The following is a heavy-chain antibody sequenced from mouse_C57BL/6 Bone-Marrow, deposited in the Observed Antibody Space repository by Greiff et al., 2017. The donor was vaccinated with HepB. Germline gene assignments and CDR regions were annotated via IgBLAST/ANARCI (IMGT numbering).Heavy chain of an antibody. V-gene: IGHV1-59*01. CDR3: GLYDGYFDY. CDR1: GYTFTSYW. CDR2: IDPSDSYT. D-gene: IGHD2-3*01. Sequence: QVQLQQPGAELVRPGTSVKLSCKASGYTFTSYWMHWVKQRPGQGLEWIGVIDPSDSYTNYNQKFKGKATLTVDTSSSTAYMQLSSLTSEDSAVYYCGLYDGYFDYWGQGTTLTVSS. J-gene: IGHJ2*01.